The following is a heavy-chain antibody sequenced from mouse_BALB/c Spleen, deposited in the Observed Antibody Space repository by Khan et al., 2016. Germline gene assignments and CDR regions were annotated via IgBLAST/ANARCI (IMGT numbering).Heavy chain of an antibody. CDR3: AREGLRRTGYAMDY. D-gene: IGHD2-4*01. Sequence: QIQLVQSGPELKKPGETVKISCKASGYTFTNYGMNWVKQAPGKGLKWMGWINTYTGEPTYADDFKGRFAFSLETSASTAYLQINNLKNEDTATYYCAREGLRRTGYAMDYGGQGTSVTVSS. V-gene: IGHV9-3-1*01. CDR2: INTYTGEP. J-gene: IGHJ4*01. CDR1: GYTFTNYG.